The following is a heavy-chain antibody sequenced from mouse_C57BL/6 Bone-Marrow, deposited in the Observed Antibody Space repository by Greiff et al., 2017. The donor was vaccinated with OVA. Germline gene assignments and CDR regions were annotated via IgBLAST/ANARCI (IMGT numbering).Heavy chain of an antibody. J-gene: IGHJ2*01. V-gene: IGHV3-8*01. CDR1: GYSITSDY. D-gene: IGHD1-1*01. CDR3: ARSHYYGSDYFDY. CDR2: ISYSST. Sequence: EVNVVESGPGLAKPSQTLSLTCSVTGYSITSDYWNWIRKFPGNKLEYMGYISYSSTYYNPSLKSRISITRDTSKNQYYLQLNSVTTEDTATYYCARSHYYGSDYFDYWGQGTTLTVSS.